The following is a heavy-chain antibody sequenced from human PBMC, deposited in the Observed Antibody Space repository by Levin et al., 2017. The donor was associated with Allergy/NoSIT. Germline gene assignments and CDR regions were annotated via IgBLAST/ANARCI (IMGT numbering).Heavy chain of an antibody. CDR1: GFTFSSYG. J-gene: IGHJ3*02. CDR3: AKVSSGENAFDI. CDR2: ISYDGSNK. V-gene: IGHV3-30*18. D-gene: IGHD1-26*01. Sequence: GGSLRLSCAASGFTFSSYGMHWVRQAPGKGLEWVAVISYDGSNKYYADSVKGRFTISRDNSKNTLYLQMNSLRAEDTAVYYCAKVSSGENAFDIWGQGTMVTVSS.